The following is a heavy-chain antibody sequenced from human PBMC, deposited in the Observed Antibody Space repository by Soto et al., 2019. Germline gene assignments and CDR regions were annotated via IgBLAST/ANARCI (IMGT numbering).Heavy chain of an antibody. CDR3: ATDGAAGAVMGV. CDR2: IDSTGAYI. Sequence: EVQLVESGGGLVKPGGSLRLSCSASGLIFSTFGMNWVRQAPGKGLEWVSSIDSTGAYIDYADSVKGRLTISRDNARDSLYLQMNSLRVEDTAIYYYATDGAAGAVMGVWGQGTTVTVSS. V-gene: IGHV3-21*01. D-gene: IGHD6-13*01. CDR1: GLIFSTFG. J-gene: IGHJ6*02.